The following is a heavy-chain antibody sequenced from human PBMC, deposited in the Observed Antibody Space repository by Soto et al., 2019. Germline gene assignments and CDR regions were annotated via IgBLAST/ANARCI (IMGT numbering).Heavy chain of an antibody. CDR3: TTHSGWLSPSDY. D-gene: IGHD6-19*01. CDR1: GFTFSSYA. V-gene: IGHV3-23*01. CDR2: ISGSGGST. J-gene: IGHJ4*02. Sequence: GGSLRLSCAASGFTFSSYAMSWARQAPGKGLEWVSAISGSGGSTYYADSVKGRFTISRDDSKNTLYLQMNSLKTEDTAVYYCTTHSGWLSPSDYWGQGTLVTVSS.